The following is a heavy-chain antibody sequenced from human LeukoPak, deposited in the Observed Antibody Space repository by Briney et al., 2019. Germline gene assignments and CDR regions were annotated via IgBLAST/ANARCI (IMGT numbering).Heavy chain of an antibody. D-gene: IGHD1-26*01. CDR1: GHTFSNHW. CDR3: TRRPYSGSPNWNDP. V-gene: IGHV5-51*01. J-gene: IGHJ5*02. CDR2: VNLGDSET. Sequence: GESLKISCEASGHTFSNHWLGWVRQMPGKGLEWMGIVNLGDSETHYSPSFQGQVTISLDKSINTAYLQWRSLKASDTAMYYCTRRPYSGSPNWNDPWGQGTLVTVSS.